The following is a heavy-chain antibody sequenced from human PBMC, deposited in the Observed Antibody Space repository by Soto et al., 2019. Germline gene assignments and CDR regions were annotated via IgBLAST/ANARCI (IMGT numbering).Heavy chain of an antibody. D-gene: IGHD3-10*01. CDR2: ISWNSGSI. J-gene: IGHJ6*02. CDR1: GFTFDDYA. V-gene: IGHV3-9*01. CDR3: AKDIGDGMDV. Sequence: EVQLVESGGGLVQPGRSLRLSCAASGFTFDDYAMHWVRQAPGKGLEWVSGISWNSGSIGYADSVKGRFTISRDNAKHSLYLQMNSLRAEDTALYYCAKDIGDGMDVWGQGTTVTVSS.